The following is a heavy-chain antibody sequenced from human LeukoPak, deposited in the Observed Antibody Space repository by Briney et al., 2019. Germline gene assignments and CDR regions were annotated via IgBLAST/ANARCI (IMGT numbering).Heavy chain of an antibody. J-gene: IGHJ4*02. CDR1: GVSISSGTYD. V-gene: IGHV4-61*02. Sequence: SEKLSLTCTVSGVSISSGTYDRTWIRQPAEKELECSGRIYTSGTPHYNHSPNSRDTISMDTSQNQVSVRLRSVTAADTAVYYCARELDYYDSSGYSTFGYWGQGTLVTVSS. CDR3: ARELDYYDSSGYSTFGY. D-gene: IGHD3-22*01. CDR2: IYTSGTP.